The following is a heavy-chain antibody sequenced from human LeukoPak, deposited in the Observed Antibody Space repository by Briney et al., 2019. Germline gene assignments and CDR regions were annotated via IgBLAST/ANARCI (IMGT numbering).Heavy chain of an antibody. D-gene: IGHD2-15*01. V-gene: IGHV3-11*01. Sequence: GGSLRLSCAASGFTFNDYYMIWLRQAPGEGREWVSYICSSGSNIYYADSVKGRFTISRDNAKNSLYLQMNSLRAEDTAVYYCARDVVVVVAATKYYYYYGMDVWGQGTTVTVSS. CDR2: ICSSGSNI. CDR3: ARDVVVVVAATKYYYYYGMDV. CDR1: GFTFNDYY. J-gene: IGHJ6*02.